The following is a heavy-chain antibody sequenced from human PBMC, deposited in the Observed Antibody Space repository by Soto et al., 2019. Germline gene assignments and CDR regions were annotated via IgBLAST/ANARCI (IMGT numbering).Heavy chain of an antibody. V-gene: IGHV1-3*01. J-gene: IGHJ5*02. CDR3: ATVLSQYSSSYKNWFDP. D-gene: IGHD6-6*01. Sequence: QVQLVQSGAEVKKPGASVKVSCKASGYTFTSYAMHWVRQAPGQRLEWMGWINAGNGNTKYSQKFQGRVTITRDTSASIAYMELSSLRSEDTAVYYCATVLSQYSSSYKNWFDPWGQGTLVTVSS. CDR2: INAGNGNT. CDR1: GYTFTSYA.